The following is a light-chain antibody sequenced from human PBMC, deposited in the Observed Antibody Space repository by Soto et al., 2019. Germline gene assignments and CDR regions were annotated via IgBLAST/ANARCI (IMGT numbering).Light chain of an antibody. CDR1: QSLLHSNGYNY. J-gene: IGKJ5*01. CDR2: LGS. V-gene: IGKV2-28*01. Sequence: DIVMTQSPLSLPVTPGEPASISCRSSQSLLHSNGYNYLDWYLQKPGQSPQLLIYLGSNRASGVPDRFSGSGSGTDFTLKISRVEDEDVGVYYCMQALQTPLITFGQGTRREIK. CDR3: MQALQTPLIT.